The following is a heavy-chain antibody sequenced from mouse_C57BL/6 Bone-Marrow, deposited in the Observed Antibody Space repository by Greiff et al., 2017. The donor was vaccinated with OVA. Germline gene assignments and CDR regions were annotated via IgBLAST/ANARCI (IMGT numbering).Heavy chain of an antibody. J-gene: IGHJ2*01. D-gene: IGHD1-1*01. Sequence: VQLQQPGAELVKPGASVKLSCKASGYTFTSYWMHWVKQRPGQGLEWIGYINPSSGCTKYNQKFKDKATLTVDKSSSTAYMQLSSLTYEASAVYYCERLGTTVVDYWGQGTTLTVSS. CDR3: ERLGTTVVDY. CDR1: GYTFTSYW. CDR2: INPSSGCT. V-gene: IGHV1-7*01.